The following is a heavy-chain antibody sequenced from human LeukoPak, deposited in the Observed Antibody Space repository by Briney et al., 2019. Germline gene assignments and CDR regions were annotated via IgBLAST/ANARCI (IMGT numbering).Heavy chain of an antibody. J-gene: IGHJ4*02. D-gene: IGHD3-10*01. CDR2: ISSSSSYI. Sequence: PGGSLRLSCAASGFTFSSYSMNWVRQAPGKGLEWGSSISSSSSYIYYADSVKGRFTISRDNSKNTLYLQMNSLRAEDTAVYYCAKGDSTTLLRPYYFDYWGQGTLVTVSS. V-gene: IGHV3-21*04. CDR3: AKGDSTTLLRPYYFDY. CDR1: GFTFSSYS.